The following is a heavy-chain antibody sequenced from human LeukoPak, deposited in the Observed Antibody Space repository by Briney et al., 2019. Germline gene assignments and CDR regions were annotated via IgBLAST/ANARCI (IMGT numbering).Heavy chain of an antibody. Sequence: GSSVKVSCKASGGTFSSYAISWVRQAPGQGLEWMGGIIPIFGTANYAQKFQGRVTITADESTSTAYMELSSLRSEDTAVYYCARDPVDTAMVKANIRAFDIRGQGTMVTVSS. CDR3: ARDPVDTAMVKANIRAFDI. CDR1: GGTFSSYA. J-gene: IGHJ3*02. V-gene: IGHV1-69*01. D-gene: IGHD5-18*01. CDR2: IIPIFGTA.